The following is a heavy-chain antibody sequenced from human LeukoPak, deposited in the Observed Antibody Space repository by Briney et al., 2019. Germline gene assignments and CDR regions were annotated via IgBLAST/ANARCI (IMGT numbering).Heavy chain of an antibody. Sequence: GGSLRLSCAVSGITLSNYGMTWVRQAPGKGLEWVAGLIGSGGSTNYADSVKGRFTISRDNAKNTLYLQMNSLRAEDTAVYFCAKRGVVIRVILVGFHKEAYYFDSWGQGVLVTVSS. CDR2: LIGSGGST. CDR3: AKRGVVIRVILVGFHKEAYYFDS. CDR1: GITLSNYG. D-gene: IGHD3-22*01. J-gene: IGHJ4*02. V-gene: IGHV3-23*01.